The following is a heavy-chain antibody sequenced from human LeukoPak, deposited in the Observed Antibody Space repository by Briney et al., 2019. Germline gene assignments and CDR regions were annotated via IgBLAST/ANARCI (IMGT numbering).Heavy chain of an antibody. J-gene: IGHJ3*02. CDR2: ISYDGSNK. Sequence: SGGSLRLSCAASGFTFSSYAMHWVRQAPGKGLEWVAVISYDGSNKYYADSVKGRFTISRDNSKNTLYLQMNSLRAEDTAVYYCARVSDTAMVNDAFDIWGQGTMVTVSS. CDR1: GFTFSSYA. D-gene: IGHD5-18*01. V-gene: IGHV3-30*04. CDR3: ARVSDTAMVNDAFDI.